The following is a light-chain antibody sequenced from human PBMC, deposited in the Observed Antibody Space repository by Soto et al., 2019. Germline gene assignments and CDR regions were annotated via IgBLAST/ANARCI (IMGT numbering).Light chain of an antibody. CDR1: SSDVGSYKF. Sequence: QSALTQPASVSGSPGQSTTISCTGTSSDVGSYKFVSWYQQHPGKAPKLMIYEGSKRPSGVSNRFSGSKSGNTASLTISGLQAEDEADYYCCSYAGSSTLVFGGGTQLTVL. V-gene: IGLV2-23*01. J-gene: IGLJ2*01. CDR3: CSYAGSSTLV. CDR2: EGS.